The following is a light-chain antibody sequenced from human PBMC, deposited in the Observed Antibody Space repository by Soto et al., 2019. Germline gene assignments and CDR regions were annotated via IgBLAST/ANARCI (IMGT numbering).Light chain of an antibody. V-gene: IGKV1-5*01. CDR2: DAS. J-gene: IGKJ4*01. CDR3: QQLNSYPL. Sequence: IQMTQSPSTVSASVGDTVTITCRASQSINRWLAWYQQRPGKAPKLLIYDASNLESGVPSRFSGSGSGTDFTLTISSLQPEDFATYYCQQLNSYPLFGGGTKVDIK. CDR1: QSINRW.